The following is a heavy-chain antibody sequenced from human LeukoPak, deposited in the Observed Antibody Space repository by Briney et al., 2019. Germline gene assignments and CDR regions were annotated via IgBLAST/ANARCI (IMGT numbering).Heavy chain of an antibody. D-gene: IGHD3-3*01. CDR1: GYTFTGYY. V-gene: IGHV1-2*06. J-gene: IGHJ6*03. CDR3: AKDRYDFWSGYYYYYMDV. Sequence: ASVKVSCKASGYTFTGYYMHWVRQAPGQGLEWIGRINPNSGGTNYAQKFQGRVTMTRDTSISTAYMELSRLRSDDTAVYYCAKDRYDFWSGYYYYYMDVWGKGTTVTVSS. CDR2: INPNSGGT.